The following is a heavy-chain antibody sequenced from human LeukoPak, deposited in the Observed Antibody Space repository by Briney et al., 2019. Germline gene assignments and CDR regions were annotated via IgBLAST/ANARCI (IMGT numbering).Heavy chain of an antibody. CDR3: ARRPTLVRGRGLDV. D-gene: IGHD3-10*01. CDR1: GYTFTSYW. Sequence: GGSLKISCQGSGYTFTSYWIAWVRQMPGKGLEWMGMIYAGDSEIRYNPSFQGQVTISADKSITTAYLQWTSLKASDTAIYYCARRPTLVRGRGLDVWGQGTTVTVSS. J-gene: IGHJ6*02. V-gene: IGHV5-51*01. CDR2: IYAGDSEI.